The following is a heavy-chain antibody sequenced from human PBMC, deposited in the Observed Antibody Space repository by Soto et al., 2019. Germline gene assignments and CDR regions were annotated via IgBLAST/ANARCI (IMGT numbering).Heavy chain of an antibody. Sequence: QVQLHESGPGLVKPAETLSLTCTVLGASISSDYWSWIRQPPGGGLEWIAYLYNSGNANYNSSLKSRVTISIDTPKNQFSLKLSSVTAADTAVYHCARAHRSGWDWGQGTLVTVSS. CDR3: ARAHRSGWD. CDR2: LYNSGNA. D-gene: IGHD6-19*01. V-gene: IGHV4-59*01. J-gene: IGHJ4*02. CDR1: GASISSDY.